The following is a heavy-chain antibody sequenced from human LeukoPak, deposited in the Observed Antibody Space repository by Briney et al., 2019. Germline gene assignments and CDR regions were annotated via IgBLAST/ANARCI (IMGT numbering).Heavy chain of an antibody. Sequence: ASVKVSCKASGYTFTSYDINWVRQATGQGLEWMGIINPSGGSTSYAQKFQGRVTMTRDMSTSTVYMELSSLRSEDTAVYYCARDRPDYDFWSGYFDYWGQGTLVTVSS. D-gene: IGHD3-3*01. CDR2: INPSGGST. CDR3: ARDRPDYDFWSGYFDY. V-gene: IGHV1-46*01. CDR1: GYTFTSYD. J-gene: IGHJ4*02.